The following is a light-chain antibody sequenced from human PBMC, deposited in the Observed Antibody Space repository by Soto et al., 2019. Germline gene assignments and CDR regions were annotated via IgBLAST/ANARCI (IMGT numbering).Light chain of an antibody. CDR1: QSVSSY. Sequence: EIVLTQSPATLSLSPGERATLSCRASQSVSSYLAWYQQKPGQAPRLLIYDASIRATVIPARFSGSGSGTDFTLTISSLEPEDVAFYYYQQHNYWPSTVAGGTKVEIK. CDR2: DAS. V-gene: IGKV3-11*01. CDR3: QQHNYWPST. J-gene: IGKJ4*01.